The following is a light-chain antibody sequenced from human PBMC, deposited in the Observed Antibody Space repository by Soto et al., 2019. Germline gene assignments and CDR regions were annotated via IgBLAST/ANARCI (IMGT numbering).Light chain of an antibody. CDR3: HQYNSYRT. J-gene: IGKJ1*01. CDR2: KAS. V-gene: IGKV1-5*03. CDR1: QSISSW. Sequence: DIQMTQSPSTLSASVGDRVTITCRASQSISSWLAWYQQKPGKAPKLLIYKASSLESGVPSRFSGSGSGTEFTLTISSLQSDDFATYYCHQYNSYRTFGQGTKVEIK.